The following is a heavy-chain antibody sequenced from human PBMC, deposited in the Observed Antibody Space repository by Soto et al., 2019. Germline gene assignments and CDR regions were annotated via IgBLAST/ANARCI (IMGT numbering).Heavy chain of an antibody. CDR1: GFTFSSYA. CDR2: ISYDGSNK. Sequence: LRLSCAASGFTFSSYAMHWVRQAPGKGLEWVAVISYDGSNKYYADSVKGRFTISRDNSKNTLYLQMNSLRAEDTAVYYCARGMVYAISYWGQGTLVTVSS. J-gene: IGHJ4*02. CDR3: ARGMVYAISY. D-gene: IGHD2-8*01. V-gene: IGHV3-30-3*01.